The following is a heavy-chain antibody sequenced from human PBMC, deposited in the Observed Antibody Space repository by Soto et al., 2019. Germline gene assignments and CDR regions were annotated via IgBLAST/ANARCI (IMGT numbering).Heavy chain of an antibody. D-gene: IGHD2-15*01. CDR3: ARPGYCSGGSCLRSGGFDP. V-gene: IGHV4-39*01. Sequence: SETLSLTCTVSGGSISSSSYYWGWIRQPPGKGLEWIGSIYYSGSTYYNPSLKSRVTISVDTSKNQFSLKLSSVTAADTAVYYCARPGYCSGGSCLRSGGFDPWGQGTLVTVSS. CDR1: GGSISSSSYY. J-gene: IGHJ5*02. CDR2: IYYSGST.